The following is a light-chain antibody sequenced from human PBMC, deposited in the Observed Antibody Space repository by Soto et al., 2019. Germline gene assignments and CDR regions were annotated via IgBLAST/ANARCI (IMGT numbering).Light chain of an antibody. V-gene: IGKV1-5*03. J-gene: IGKJ4*01. CDR1: RSISSW. CDR2: KAS. CDR3: QQYDRYSLT. Sequence: DIQMTQSPSTLSASVGDRVTITCRASRSISSWLAWYQQKPGKAPNLLIYKASSLQSGVPSRFTGSGSGTEFTLTISSLQPDDFATYYCQQYDRYSLTFGGGTKVEIK.